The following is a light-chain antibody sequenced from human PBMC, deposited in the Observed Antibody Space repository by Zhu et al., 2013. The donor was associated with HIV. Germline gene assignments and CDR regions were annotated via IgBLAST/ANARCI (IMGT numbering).Light chain of an antibody. CDR3: QQYNAYPYT. CDR1: QDIRND. Sequence: AIQMTQYPSSLSASVGDRVSITCRASQDIRNDLGWYQQKSGKAPNLLIYAAYNLEGGVPSRFSGSGSGTKFTLTISSLQPDDFATYYCQQYNAYPYTFGQGTKLQIK. J-gene: IGKJ2*01. CDR2: AAY. V-gene: IGKV1-6*02.